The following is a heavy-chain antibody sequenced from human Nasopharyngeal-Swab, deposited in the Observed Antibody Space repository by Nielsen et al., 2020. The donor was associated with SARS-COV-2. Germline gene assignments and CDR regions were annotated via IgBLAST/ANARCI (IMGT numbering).Heavy chain of an antibody. CDR2: INPNSGGT. CDR3: ARDPIAVAGHDAFDI. Sequence: GSVRVYCMACGCTVTGYYMHWVRQAPGQGLEWMGWINPNSGGTNYAQKFQGWVTMTRDTSISTAYMELSRLRSDDTAVYYCARDPIAVAGHDAFDIWGQGTMVTVSS. J-gene: IGHJ3*02. CDR1: GCTVTGYY. V-gene: IGHV1-2*04. D-gene: IGHD6-19*01.